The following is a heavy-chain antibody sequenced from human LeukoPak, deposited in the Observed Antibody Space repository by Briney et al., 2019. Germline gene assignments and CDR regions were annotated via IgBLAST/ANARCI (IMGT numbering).Heavy chain of an antibody. J-gene: IGHJ4*02. Sequence: GASVKVSCKASGYTFTNYWIGWVRQMPGKGLEWMGIIYPGDSETRYSPSFQGQVTISADRSITTAYLQWSSLKASDTAMYYCARWSVSGTVYWGQGALVTVSS. CDR1: GYTFTNYW. CDR3: ARWSVSGTVY. D-gene: IGHD6-19*01. V-gene: IGHV5-51*01. CDR2: IYPGDSET.